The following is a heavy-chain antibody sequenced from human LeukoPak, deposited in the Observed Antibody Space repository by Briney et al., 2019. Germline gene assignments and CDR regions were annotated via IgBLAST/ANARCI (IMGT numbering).Heavy chain of an antibody. J-gene: IGHJ5*02. CDR2: IWYDRSNK. CDR1: GFTFSSYG. CDR3: ARDNYYGSGEDWFDP. Sequence: GGSLRLSCAASGFTFSSYGMHWVRQAPGKGLEWVAVIWYDRSNKYYADSVKGRFTISRDNSKNTLYLQVNSLRAEDTAVYYCARDNYYGSGEDWFDPWGQGTLVTVSS. V-gene: IGHV3-33*01. D-gene: IGHD3-10*01.